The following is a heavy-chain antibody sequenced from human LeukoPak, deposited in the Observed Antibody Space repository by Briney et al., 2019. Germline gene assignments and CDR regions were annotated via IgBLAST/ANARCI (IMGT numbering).Heavy chain of an antibody. J-gene: IGHJ5*02. CDR3: ARVRDSSGWYWWFDP. CDR2: ISSSGSTI. Sequence: VGSLRLSCAASGFTFSDYYMSWIRQAPGKGLEWVSYISSSGSTIYYADSVKGRFTISRDNAKNSLYLQMNSLRAEDTAVYYCARVRDSSGWYWWFDPWGQGTLVTVSS. V-gene: IGHV3-11*04. CDR1: GFTFSDYY. D-gene: IGHD6-19*01.